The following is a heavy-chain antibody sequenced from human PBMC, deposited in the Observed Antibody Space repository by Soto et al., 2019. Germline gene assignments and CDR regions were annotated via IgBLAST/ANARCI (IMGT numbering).Heavy chain of an antibody. CDR1: AVSINAYY. D-gene: IGHD7-27*01. V-gene: IGHV4-59*01. Sequence: SETLSRTYSFSAVSINAYYWSLIRQPPGRGLEWIGYIYYSGSTNYNPSLKSRVTISVDTSKNQFSLKLSSVTAADTAVYYCARVDWGSFDYWGQGTLVTVSS. CDR3: ARVDWGSFDY. CDR2: IYYSGST. J-gene: IGHJ4*02.